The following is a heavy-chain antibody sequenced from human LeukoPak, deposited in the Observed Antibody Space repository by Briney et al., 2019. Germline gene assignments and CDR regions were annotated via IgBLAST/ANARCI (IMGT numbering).Heavy chain of an antibody. CDR1: GCTFDDYG. D-gene: IGHD7-27*01. J-gene: IGHJ4*02. Sequence: RPGGSLTLSCAASGCTFDDYGMSWVRQAPGEGREWVGGINWSGGSTGYADSVEGRFTISRDNAKNSLYLQMNGLRAEDTACYCCAKLGVSVDYWGQGTLVTVSS. CDR3: AKLGVSVDY. V-gene: IGHV3-20*04. CDR2: INWSGGST.